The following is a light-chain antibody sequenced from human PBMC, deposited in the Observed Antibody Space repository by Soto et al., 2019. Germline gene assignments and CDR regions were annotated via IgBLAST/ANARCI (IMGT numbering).Light chain of an antibody. Sequence: DIQMTQSPSSLSASVGDRVTITCRASHSITTYLNWYQQKPGAAPKVLIYDASTLEAGVPSRFSASGSGTDFTLAISSLQPEDFATYYCQRSYTTPYTFGQGTKLEIK. CDR1: HSITTY. CDR2: DAS. CDR3: QRSYTTPYT. V-gene: IGKV1-39*01. J-gene: IGKJ2*01.